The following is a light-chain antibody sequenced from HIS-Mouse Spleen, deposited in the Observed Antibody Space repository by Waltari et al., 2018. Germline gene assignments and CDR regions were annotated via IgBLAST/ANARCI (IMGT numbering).Light chain of an antibody. Sequence: SYELTQPPSVSVSPGQTASITCSGDKLGDKYACWYQQKPGQSPGLVIYQDSKRPSGIPERFSGSNSGNTATLTISGTQAMDEADYYCQAWDSSTARVVFGGGTKLTVL. CDR2: QDS. V-gene: IGLV3-1*01. J-gene: IGLJ2*01. CDR3: QAWDSSTARVV. CDR1: KLGDKY.